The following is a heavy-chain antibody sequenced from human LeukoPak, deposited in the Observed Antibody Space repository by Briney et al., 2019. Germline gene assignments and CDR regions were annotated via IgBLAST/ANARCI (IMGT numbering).Heavy chain of an antibody. CDR3: ARGLPGDSSGYYYGPFDY. D-gene: IGHD3-22*01. CDR2: IKHSGST. V-gene: IGHV4-34*01. CDR1: GGSFSGYY. Sequence: SETLSLTCAVYGGSFSGYYWSWIRQPPGKGLEWIGEIKHSGSTNYNPSLKSRVTISVDTSKNQFSLKLSSVTAADTAVYYCARGLPGDSSGYYYGPFDYWGQGTLVTVSS. J-gene: IGHJ4*02.